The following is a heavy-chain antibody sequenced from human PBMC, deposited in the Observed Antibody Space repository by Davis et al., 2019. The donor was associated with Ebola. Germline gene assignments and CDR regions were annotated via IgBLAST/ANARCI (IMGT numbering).Heavy chain of an antibody. Sequence: HTSETLSLTCAVYGWSFSGYYWMHWVRQAPGKGLVWVSRINSDGSSTSYADSVKGRFTVSRDNSKNMLFLQMNSLRAEDTAVYYCARGDLSSPHDAFDVWGQGTLVTVSS. D-gene: IGHD1-26*01. CDR3: ARGDLSSPHDAFDV. V-gene: IGHV3-74*01. CDR1: GWSFSGYYW. CDR2: INSDGSST. J-gene: IGHJ3*01.